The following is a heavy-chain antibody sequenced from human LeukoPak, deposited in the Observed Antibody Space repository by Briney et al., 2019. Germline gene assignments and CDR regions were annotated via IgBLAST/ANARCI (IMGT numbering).Heavy chain of an antibody. CDR2: IYYGGST. V-gene: IGHV4-59*08. CDR1: GGSFSGYY. Sequence: SETLFLTCAVYGGSFSGYYWSWLRQPPGKGLEWIGYIYYGGSTNYNPSLKSRFTISVDTSKNQFSLKLSSVTAADTAVYYCARRYGPGGYGMDVWGQGTTVTVSS. D-gene: IGHD1-14*01. J-gene: IGHJ6*02. CDR3: ARRYGPGGYGMDV.